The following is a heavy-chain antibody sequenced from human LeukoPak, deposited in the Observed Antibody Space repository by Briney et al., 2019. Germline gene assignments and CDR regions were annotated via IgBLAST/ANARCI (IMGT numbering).Heavy chain of an antibody. V-gene: IGHV4-59*08. J-gene: IGHJ4*02. CDR2: IHYSGST. Sequence: PSETLSLTCTVSGSSTSGYYWSWLRQPPGEELEWIAYIHYSGSTKYNPSLKSRGTISVDTSKNQFSLKLSSVTAADTAVYYCARHGGYSYGSFDCWGQGTLVTVSS. CDR1: GSSTSGYY. CDR3: ARHGGYSYGSFDC. D-gene: IGHD5-18*01.